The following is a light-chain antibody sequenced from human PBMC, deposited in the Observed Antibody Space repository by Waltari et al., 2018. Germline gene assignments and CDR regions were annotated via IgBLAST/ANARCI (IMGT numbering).Light chain of an antibody. Sequence: SYELTQPPSVSVSPGQTAKIPCSGDALPKQYTYWYQQKPGQAPLLVIYKDTERPSGIPEGFSGSSAGTTVTLTISGVQAEDEADYYCLSAYSGGSQGVFGGGTKLTVL. CDR2: KDT. V-gene: IGLV3-25*03. CDR3: LSAYSGGSQGV. CDR1: ALPKQY. J-gene: IGLJ2*01.